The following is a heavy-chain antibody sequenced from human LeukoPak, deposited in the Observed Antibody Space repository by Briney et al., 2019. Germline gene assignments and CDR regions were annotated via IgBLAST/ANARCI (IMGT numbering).Heavy chain of an antibody. CDR2: IRYDGSNK. Sequence: PGGSLRLSCAASGFTFSSYGMHWVRQAPGKGLEWVAFIRYDGSNKYYADSVKGRFTISRDNSKNTLYQQMNSLRAEDTAVYYCAKRAPYYYDSSGYLAHFDYWGQGTLVTVSS. D-gene: IGHD3-22*01. CDR1: GFTFSSYG. CDR3: AKRAPYYYDSSGYLAHFDY. V-gene: IGHV3-30*02. J-gene: IGHJ4*02.